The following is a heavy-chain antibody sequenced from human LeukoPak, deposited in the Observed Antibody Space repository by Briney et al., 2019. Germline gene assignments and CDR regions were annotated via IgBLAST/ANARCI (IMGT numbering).Heavy chain of an antibody. D-gene: IGHD3-22*01. Sequence: ASVKVSCKASGYTFTGYYMHWVRQAPGQGLEWMGWINPNSGGTNYAQKFQGRVTMTRDTSISTAYMELSRLRSDDTAVYYCARVPGKVYYYDSSGYWPFDYWGQGTLVTVSS. V-gene: IGHV1-2*02. CDR2: INPNSGGT. J-gene: IGHJ4*02. CDR3: ARVPGKVYYYDSSGYWPFDY. CDR1: GYTFTGYY.